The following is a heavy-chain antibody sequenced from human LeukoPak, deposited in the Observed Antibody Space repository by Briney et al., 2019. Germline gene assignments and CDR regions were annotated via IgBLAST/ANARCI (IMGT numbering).Heavy chain of an antibody. Sequence: SETLSLTCSVTGYSISSGYHWGWVRQPPGKGLEWIGSIYHSGSTSYKPSLKSRVTISIDTPKNQFSLELRSVTAADTAVYYCAREDSTSSHWCDPWGQGTLVTVSS. CDR3: AREDSTSSHWCDP. CDR1: GYSISSGYH. D-gene: IGHD6-6*01. CDR2: IYHSGST. V-gene: IGHV4-38-2*02. J-gene: IGHJ5*02.